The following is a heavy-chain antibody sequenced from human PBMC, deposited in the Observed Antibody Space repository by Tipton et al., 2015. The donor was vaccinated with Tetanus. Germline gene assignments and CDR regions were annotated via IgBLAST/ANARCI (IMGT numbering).Heavy chain of an antibody. J-gene: IGHJ6*02. Sequence: SLRLSCLATGFTFSSHWMHWVRQAPGKKLMWVARISYDGSSISYADSVKGRFTISRDNPKNTLYLQMNSLRVEDTALYYCARDDDPIGNGLDVWGQGTTVTVSS. CDR1: GFTFSSHW. CDR3: ARDDDPIGNGLDV. CDR2: ISYDGSSI. D-gene: IGHD2/OR15-2a*01. V-gene: IGHV3-74*01.